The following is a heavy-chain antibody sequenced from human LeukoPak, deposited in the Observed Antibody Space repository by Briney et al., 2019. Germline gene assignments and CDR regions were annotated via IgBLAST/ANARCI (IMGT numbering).Heavy chain of an antibody. Sequence: GGSLRLSCAATGFTFSSYAMSWVRQAPGKGLEWVSAISGSGGSTYYADSVKGRFTISRDNSKNTLYLQMNSLRAEDTAVYYCAKATTVYDILTGYLGDYYYYGMDVWGQGTTVTVSS. J-gene: IGHJ6*02. D-gene: IGHD3-9*01. V-gene: IGHV3-23*01. CDR3: AKATTVYDILTGYLGDYYYYGMDV. CDR2: ISGSGGST. CDR1: GFTFSSYA.